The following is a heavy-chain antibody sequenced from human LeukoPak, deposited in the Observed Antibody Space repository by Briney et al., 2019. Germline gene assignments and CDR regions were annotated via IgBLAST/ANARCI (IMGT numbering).Heavy chain of an antibody. V-gene: IGHV4-59*01. CDR1: GGSISSYY. D-gene: IGHD4-11*01. Sequence: PSETPSLTCTVSGGSISSYYWSWIRQPPGKGLEWIGYIYYSGSTNYNPSLKSRVTISVDTSKNQFSLKLSSVTAADTAVYYCARDRDSNYGRGYYGMDVWGQGTTVTVSS. CDR3: ARDRDSNYGRGYYGMDV. CDR2: IYYSGST. J-gene: IGHJ6*02.